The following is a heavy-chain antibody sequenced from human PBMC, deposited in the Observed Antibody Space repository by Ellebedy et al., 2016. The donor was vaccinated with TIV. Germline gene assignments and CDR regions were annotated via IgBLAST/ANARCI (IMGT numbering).Heavy chain of an antibody. J-gene: IGHJ4*02. Sequence: GESLKISCAASGFTFSHASMSWVRQAPGKGLEWVGRIKSNTDGGTVDYAAPVKGRFTISRDDSKSTLSLQMNSLKIEDTAVYYCARGHVDVVPTTYFDFWGQGTLVTVSS. CDR1: GFTFSHAS. CDR3: ARGHVDVVPTTYFDF. D-gene: IGHD5-12*01. V-gene: IGHV3-15*01. CDR2: IKSNTDGGTV.